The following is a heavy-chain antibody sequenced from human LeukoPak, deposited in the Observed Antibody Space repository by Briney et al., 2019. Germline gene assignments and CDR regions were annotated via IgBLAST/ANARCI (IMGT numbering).Heavy chain of an antibody. CDR3: ARVTQTVGATNFDY. V-gene: IGHV7-4-1*02. D-gene: IGHD1-26*01. CDR1: GYTFTSYA. Sequence: ASVKVSCTASGYTFTSYAMNWVRQAPGQGLEWMGWINTNTGNPTYAQGFTGRFVFSLDTSVSTAYLQISSLKAEDTAVYYCARVTQTVGATNFDYWGQGTLVTVSS. J-gene: IGHJ4*02. CDR2: INTNTGNP.